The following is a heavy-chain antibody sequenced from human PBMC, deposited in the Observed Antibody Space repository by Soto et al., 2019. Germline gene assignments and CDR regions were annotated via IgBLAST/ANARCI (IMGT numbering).Heavy chain of an antibody. CDR3: ARGNGDYVRSGLDP. CDR1: VGSFSDYY. CDR2: INHSGST. J-gene: IGHJ5*02. Sequence: QVQLQQWGAGLLKPSETLSLTCAVYVGSFSDYYWSWIRQPPGKGLEWIGEINHSGSTNYNPSLKSRVTLSVDPSNNQFSLKVRSVTAADTAVYYCARGNGDYVRSGLDPWGQGTLVIVTS. V-gene: IGHV4-34*01. D-gene: IGHD3-10*02.